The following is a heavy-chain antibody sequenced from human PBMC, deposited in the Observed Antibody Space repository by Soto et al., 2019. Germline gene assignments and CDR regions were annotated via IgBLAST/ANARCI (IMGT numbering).Heavy chain of an antibody. Sequence: PGWSLRLSCAASGFTFSSYAMSWVRQAPGKGLERVADVHGCGSSTYYADFVKGRFTSPRGNSKNPIYLQVSSLRGADRAVYYCAKRQRTGALRGYYFDYWGQGTLVKVS. D-gene: IGHD1-1*01. CDR3: AKRQRTGALRGYYFDY. CDR2: VHGCGSST. CDR1: GFTFSSYA. J-gene: IGHJ4*02. V-gene: IGHV3-23*01.